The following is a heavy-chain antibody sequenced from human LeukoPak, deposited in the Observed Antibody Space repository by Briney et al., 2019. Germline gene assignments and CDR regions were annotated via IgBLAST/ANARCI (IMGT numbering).Heavy chain of an antibody. CDR1: GFTFDDYA. CDR3: AKDGDYVWGSYRFDY. Sequence: PGRSLRLSCAASGFTFDDYAMHWVRQAPGKGLEWVSGISWNSGSIGYADSVKGRFTISRDNAKNSLYLQMNSLRAEDTALYYCAKDGDYVWGSYRFDYWGQGTLVTVSS. V-gene: IGHV3-9*01. D-gene: IGHD3-16*02. J-gene: IGHJ4*02. CDR2: ISWNSGSI.